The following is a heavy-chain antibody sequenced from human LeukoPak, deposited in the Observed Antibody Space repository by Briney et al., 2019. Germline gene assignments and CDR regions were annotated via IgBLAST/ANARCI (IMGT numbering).Heavy chain of an antibody. CDR3: TKSGPPDPY. J-gene: IGHJ3*01. V-gene: IGHV3-53*01. CDR1: GLTVITNH. Sequence: PGGSLRLSCAASGLTVITNHMSWVRQAPGEGLEWVSVIYSGAGTNYADSVKGRFTISRDNSKNMLYLQMNSLRVEDTAMYYCTKSGPPDPYWGQGTMVTVSS. CDR2: IYSGAGT.